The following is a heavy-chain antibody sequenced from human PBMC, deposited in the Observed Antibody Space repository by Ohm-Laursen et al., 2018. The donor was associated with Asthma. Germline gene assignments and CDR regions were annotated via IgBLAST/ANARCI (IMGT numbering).Heavy chain of an antibody. J-gene: IGHJ6*02. CDR1: GLPFSNYA. Sequence: SLRLSCAASGLPFSNYAMSWVRQAPGKGLEWVSAITGSSDNTYYADSVKGRFTISRDNSKNTLYLQLNSLSAEDTALYYCAKAFATSYHAMDVWGRGTTVTVSS. CDR3: AKAFATSYHAMDV. D-gene: IGHD3-16*01. CDR2: ITGSSDNT. V-gene: IGHV3-23*01.